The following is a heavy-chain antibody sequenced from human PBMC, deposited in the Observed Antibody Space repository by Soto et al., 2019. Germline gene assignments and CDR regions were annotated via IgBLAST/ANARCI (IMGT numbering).Heavy chain of an antibody. CDR2: IIPILGIA. CDR1: GGTFSSYT. V-gene: IGHV1-69*02. Sequence: QVQLVQSGAEVQKPGSSVKVSCKASGGTFSSYTISWVRQAPGQGLEWMGRIIPILGIANYAQKFQGRVTITADKSTSTAYLELSSLRSEDTAVYYCARVTGRGYSGYDYGAPSTEDVDYRGQGTLVTVSS. CDR3: ARVTGRGYSGYDYGAPSTEDVDY. D-gene: IGHD5-12*01. J-gene: IGHJ4*02.